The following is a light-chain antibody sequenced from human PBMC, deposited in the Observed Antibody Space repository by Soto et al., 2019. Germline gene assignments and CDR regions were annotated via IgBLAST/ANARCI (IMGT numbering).Light chain of an antibody. J-gene: IGKJ3*01. CDR2: AAS. CDR3: QQYYSYPRT. Sequence: AIRMTQSPSSFSASTGDRVTITCRASKGISSYLAWYQQKPGKAPKLLIYAASTLQSGVPSRFSGSGSGTDFTLTISGLQSEDFATYYCQQYYSYPRTFGTGTKVDIK. CDR1: KGISSY. V-gene: IGKV1-8*01.